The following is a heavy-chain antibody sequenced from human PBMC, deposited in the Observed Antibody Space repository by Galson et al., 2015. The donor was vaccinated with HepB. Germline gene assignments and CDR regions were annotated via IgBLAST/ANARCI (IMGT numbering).Heavy chain of an antibody. J-gene: IGHJ1*01. CDR1: GFSLSTIGVG. CDR3: AHSLLHRYDFWGGYSHFPEFFQH. Sequence: PALVKPTQTLTLTCTFSGFSLSTIGVGVGWIRQPPGKALEWLALIYWDDERRYSPSLKSRLTITKDTSNNQVVLTMANMDPVDTATYYCAHSLLHRYDFWGGYSHFPEFFQHWGQGTLVTVSS. V-gene: IGHV2-5*02. D-gene: IGHD3-3*01. CDR2: IYWDDER.